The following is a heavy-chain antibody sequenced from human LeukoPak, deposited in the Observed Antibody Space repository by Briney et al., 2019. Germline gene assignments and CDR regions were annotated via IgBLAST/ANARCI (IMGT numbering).Heavy chain of an antibody. V-gene: IGHV1-46*01. CDR3: ARGGDSSSWFTSPDY. CDR2: INPSGGST. J-gene: IGHJ4*02. CDR1: GYTFTGYY. D-gene: IGHD6-13*01. Sequence: ASVKVSCKASGYTFTGYYMHWVRQAPGQGLEWMGIINPSGGSTSYAQKFQGRVTMTRDMSTSTVYMELSSLGSEDTAVYYCARGGDSSSWFTSPDYWGQGTLVTVSS.